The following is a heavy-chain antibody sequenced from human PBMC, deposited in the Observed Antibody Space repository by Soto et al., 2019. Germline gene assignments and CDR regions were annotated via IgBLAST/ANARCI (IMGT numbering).Heavy chain of an antibody. CDR2: IKQDGSEK. V-gene: IGHV3-7*03. CDR3: ARDRDITMIVVTVYGMDV. Sequence: LRLSCAASGFTFSSYWMSWVRQAPGKGLEWVANIKQDGSEKYYVDSVKGRFTISRDNAKNSLYLQMNSLRAEDTAVYYCARDRDITMIVVTVYGMDVWGQGTTVTVSS. CDR1: GFTFSSYW. J-gene: IGHJ6*02. D-gene: IGHD3-22*01.